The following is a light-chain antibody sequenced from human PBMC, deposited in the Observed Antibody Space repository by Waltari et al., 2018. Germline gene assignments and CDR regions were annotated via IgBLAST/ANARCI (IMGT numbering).Light chain of an antibody. Sequence: QYVLTPPPSASGTPGPRVTISCSGSRSTLGRNVVNWYQQLPGTAPKLLIHSSNQRPSGVPDRFSGSKSGTSASLAISWLQSEDEADYHCGAWEASLNGYVFGTGTKVTVL. J-gene: IGLJ1*01. CDR3: GAWEASLNGYV. V-gene: IGLV1-44*01. CDR1: RSTLGRNV. CDR2: SSN.